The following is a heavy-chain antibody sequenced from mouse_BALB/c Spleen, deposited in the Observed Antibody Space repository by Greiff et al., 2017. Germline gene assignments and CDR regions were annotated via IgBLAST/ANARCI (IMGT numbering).Heavy chain of an antibody. CDR1: GFTFSSYT. V-gene: IGHV5-12-2*01. D-gene: IGHD2-2*01. Sequence: EVHLVESGGGLVQPGGSLKLSCAASGFTFSSYTMSWVRQTPEKRLEWVAYISNGGGSTYYPDTVKGRFTISRDNAKNTLYLQMSSLKSEDTAMYYCARHGGYHYFDYWGQGTTLTVSS. J-gene: IGHJ2*01. CDR2: ISNGGGST. CDR3: ARHGGYHYFDY.